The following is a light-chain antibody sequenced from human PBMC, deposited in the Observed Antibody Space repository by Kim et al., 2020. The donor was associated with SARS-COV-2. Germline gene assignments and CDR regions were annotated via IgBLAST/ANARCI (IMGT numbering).Light chain of an antibody. CDR1: SSDIGDYDY. CDR2: DVS. Sequence: GQSITIACNGTSSDIGDYDYVSWYQQHPGKAPKLMMYDVSKRPSGISNRFSGTKSGNTASLTISGLQAEDEADYHCSSYTSSNTWVFGGGTQLTVL. J-gene: IGLJ3*02. V-gene: IGLV2-14*03. CDR3: SSYTSSNTWV.